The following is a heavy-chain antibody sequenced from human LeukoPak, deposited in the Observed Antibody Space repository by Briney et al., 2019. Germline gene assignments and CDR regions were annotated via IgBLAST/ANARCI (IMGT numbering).Heavy chain of an antibody. J-gene: IGHJ6*02. CDR2: IIPIFGTA. Sequence: SVKVSCKASGYTFTRYGISWVRQAPGQGLEWMGGIIPIFGTANYAQKFQGRVTITADESTSTAYMELSSLRSEDTAVYYCARLDEYSSSSRYYGMDVWGQGTAVTVSS. D-gene: IGHD6-6*01. CDR1: GYTFTRYG. CDR3: ARLDEYSSSSRYYGMDV. V-gene: IGHV1-69*13.